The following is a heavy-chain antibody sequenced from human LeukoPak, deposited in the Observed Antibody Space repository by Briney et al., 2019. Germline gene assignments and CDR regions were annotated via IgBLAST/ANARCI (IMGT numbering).Heavy chain of an antibody. D-gene: IGHD6-19*01. Sequence: GGSLRLSCAASGFTFSSYGMNWVRQAPGKGLEWVSYIGTSSSTIYYADSVKGRFTISRDNAKNSLYLQMNSLGDEDTAVYYCARSNSDQWLAPFDYWGQGTLVTVSS. CDR2: IGTSSSTI. V-gene: IGHV3-48*02. CDR3: ARSNSDQWLAPFDY. J-gene: IGHJ4*02. CDR1: GFTFSSYG.